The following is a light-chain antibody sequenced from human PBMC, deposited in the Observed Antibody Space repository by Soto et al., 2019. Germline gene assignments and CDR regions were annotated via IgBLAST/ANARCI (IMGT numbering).Light chain of an antibody. V-gene: IGKV3-20*01. CDR1: QSVSSNF. Sequence: EIVLTQSPGTLSLSPGERATLSCRASQSVSSNFLAWFQQQPGQAPRLLVYAASSRVTGIPDRFSGSGSGTDFTLTISRLEPEDFALYYCQQYGGSPITFGQGTRLEIK. CDR2: AAS. CDR3: QQYGGSPIT. J-gene: IGKJ5*01.